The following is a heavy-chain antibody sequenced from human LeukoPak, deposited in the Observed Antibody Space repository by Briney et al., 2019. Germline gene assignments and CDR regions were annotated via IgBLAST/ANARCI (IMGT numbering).Heavy chain of an antibody. D-gene: IGHD5-12*01. CDR3: ARCTQYSGYADQ. V-gene: IGHV1-2*02. CDR2: INPNSGGT. Sequence: ASVKVSCKASGYTFTGYYMHWVRQAPGQGLEWMGWINPNSGGTNYAQKFQGRVTMTRDMSTTTDYMELSSLRSEDTAVFYCARCTQYSGYADQWGQGTLVTVSS. CDR1: GYTFTGYY. J-gene: IGHJ4*02.